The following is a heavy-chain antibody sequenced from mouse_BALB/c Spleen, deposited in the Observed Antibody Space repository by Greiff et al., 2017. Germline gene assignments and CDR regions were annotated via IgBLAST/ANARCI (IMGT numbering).Heavy chain of an antibody. D-gene: IGHD3-1*01. J-gene: IGHJ4*01. CDR2: ISSGGST. Sequence: EVQRVESGGGLVKPGGSLKLSCAASGFTFSSYAMSWVRQTPEKRLEWVASISSGGSTYYPDSVKGRFTISRDNARNILYLQMSSLRSEDTAMYYCARGSSGYLYAMDYWGQGTSVTVSS. V-gene: IGHV5-6-5*01. CDR3: ARGSSGYLYAMDY. CDR1: GFTFSSYA.